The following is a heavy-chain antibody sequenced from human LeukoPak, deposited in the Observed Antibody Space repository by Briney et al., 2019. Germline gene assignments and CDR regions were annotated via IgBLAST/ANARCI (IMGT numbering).Heavy chain of an antibody. J-gene: IGHJ6*02. CDR2: ISYDGSNK. CDR3: AKRIRYCSSTSCSDYYYGMDV. V-gene: IGHV3-30*18. D-gene: IGHD2-2*01. CDR1: GFTFSSYG. Sequence: GGSLILSCAASGFTFSSYGMHWVRQAPGKGLEWVAVISYDGSNKYYADSVKGRFTISRDNSKNTLYLQMNSLRAEDTAVYYCAKRIRYCSSTSCSDYYYGMDVWGQGTTVTVSS.